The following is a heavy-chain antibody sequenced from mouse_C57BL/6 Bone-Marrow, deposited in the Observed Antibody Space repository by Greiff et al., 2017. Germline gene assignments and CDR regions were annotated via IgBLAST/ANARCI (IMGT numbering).Heavy chain of an antibody. V-gene: IGHV1-26*01. J-gene: IGHJ3*01. CDR1: GYTFTDYY. CDR2: INPNNGGT. D-gene: IGHD2-3*01. Sequence: EVQLQQSGPELVKPGASVKISCKASGYTFTDYYMNWVKQSHGKSLEWIGDINPNNGGTSYNQKFKGKATLTVDKSSSTAYMALRSLTSEDSAADYCASGDGNWCAYGGQGTLVTVSA. CDR3: ASGDGNWCAY.